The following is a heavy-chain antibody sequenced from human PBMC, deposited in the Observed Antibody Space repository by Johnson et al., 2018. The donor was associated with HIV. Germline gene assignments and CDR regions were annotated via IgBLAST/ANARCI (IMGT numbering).Heavy chain of an antibody. Sequence: VQLVESGGGVVQPGRSLRLSCAASGFTFDDYAMHWVRQAPGKGLEWVSGISWNSGSIGYADSVKGRFTISRDNSKNTLYLQMNSLRAEDTAVYYCARSNWNYGDAFDIWGQG. D-gene: IGHD1-7*01. CDR1: GFTFDDYA. V-gene: IGHV3-9*01. CDR3: ARSNWNYGDAFDI. J-gene: IGHJ3*02. CDR2: ISWNSGSI.